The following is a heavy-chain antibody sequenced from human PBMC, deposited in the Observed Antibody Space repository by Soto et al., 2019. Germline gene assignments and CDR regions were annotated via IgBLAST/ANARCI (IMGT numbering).Heavy chain of an antibody. CDR2: IIPIFGTA. CDR1: GGTFSSYA. J-gene: IGHJ5*02. D-gene: IGHD3-3*01. CDR3: ARYGDFWSGLFNWFDP. Sequence: QVQLVQSGAEVKKPGSSVKVSCKASGGTFSSYAISWVRQAPGQGLEWMGGIIPIFGTANYAQKFQGRVTITADESTSTAYMELSSLRSEDTAVYYWARYGDFWSGLFNWFDPWGQGTLVTVSS. V-gene: IGHV1-69*01.